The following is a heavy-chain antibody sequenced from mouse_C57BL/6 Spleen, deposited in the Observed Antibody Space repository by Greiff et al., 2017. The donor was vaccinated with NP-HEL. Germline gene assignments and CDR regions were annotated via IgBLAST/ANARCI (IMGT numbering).Heavy chain of an antibody. D-gene: IGHD2-4*01. CDR1: GYTFTSYD. CDR2: IYPRDGST. J-gene: IGHJ4*01. CDR3: ARRESDYDNAMDY. V-gene: IGHV1-85*01. Sequence: VQLQESGPELVKPGASVKLSCKASGYTFTSYDINWVKQRPGQGLEWIGWIYPRDGSTKYNEKFKGKATLTVDTSSSTAYMELHSLTSEDSAVYFWARRESDYDNAMDYWGQGTSVTVSS.